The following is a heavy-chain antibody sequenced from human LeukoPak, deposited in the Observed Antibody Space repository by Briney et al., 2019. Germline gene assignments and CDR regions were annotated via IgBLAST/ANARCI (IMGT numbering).Heavy chain of an antibody. CDR1: GFTFSSYA. D-gene: IGHD1-26*01. J-gene: IGHJ4*02. Sequence: GGSLRLSCAASGFTFSSYAMSWVRQAPGKGLEWVSTISSGGVSTYYTDSVRGRFTISRDKSSNTLDLQMNGLRAEDTAVYYCAKILRGSPRGYFDYWGQGTLVTVSS. V-gene: IGHV3-23*01. CDR2: ISSGGVST. CDR3: AKILRGSPRGYFDY.